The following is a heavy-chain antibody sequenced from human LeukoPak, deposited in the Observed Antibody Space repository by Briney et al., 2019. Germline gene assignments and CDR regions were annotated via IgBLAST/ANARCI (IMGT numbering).Heavy chain of an antibody. CDR2: IIPIFGTA. V-gene: IGHV1-69*06. CDR3: ARSSIIAAAGPYYFDY. J-gene: IGHJ4*02. D-gene: IGHD6-13*01. Sequence: SVKVSCKASGYTFTSYAISWVRQAPGQGLEWMGGIIPIFGTANYAQKFQGRVTITADKSTTTAYMELSSLRSEDTAVYYCARSSIIAAAGPYYFDYWGQGTLVTVSS. CDR1: GYTFTSYA.